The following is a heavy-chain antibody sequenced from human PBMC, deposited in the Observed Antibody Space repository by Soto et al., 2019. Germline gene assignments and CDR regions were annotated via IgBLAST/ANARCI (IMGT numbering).Heavy chain of an antibody. CDR2: INPSGSST. CDR3: ARERCSGGSCYSMSHDAFDI. V-gene: IGHV1-46*03. J-gene: IGHJ3*02. CDR1: GYTFTSYY. D-gene: IGHD2-15*01. Sequence: ASVKVSCKASGYTFTSYYMHWVRQAPGQGLEWMGIINPSGSSTSYAQKFQGRVTMTRDTSTSTVYMELSSLRSEDTAVYYCARERCSGGSCYSMSHDAFDIWGQGTMVTVSS.